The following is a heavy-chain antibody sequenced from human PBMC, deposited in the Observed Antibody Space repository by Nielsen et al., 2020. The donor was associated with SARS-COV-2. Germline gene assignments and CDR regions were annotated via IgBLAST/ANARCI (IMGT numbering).Heavy chain of an antibody. CDR1: GFTFSSYG. Sequence: GESLKISCAASGFTFSSYGMHWVRQAPGKGLEWVAVISYDGSNKYYADSVKGRFTISRDNSKNTLYLQMNSLRAEDTAVYYCARVHDSSGYYTFGYWGQGTLVTVSS. D-gene: IGHD3-22*01. CDR3: ARVHDSSGYYTFGY. CDR2: ISYDGSNK. V-gene: IGHV3-30*19. J-gene: IGHJ4*02.